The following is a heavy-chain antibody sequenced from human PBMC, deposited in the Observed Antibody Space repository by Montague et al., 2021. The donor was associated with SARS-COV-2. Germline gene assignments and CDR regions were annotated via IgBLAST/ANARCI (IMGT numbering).Heavy chain of an antibody. J-gene: IGHJ4*02. CDR1: GDSISSGTYY. V-gene: IGHV4-61*02. CDR2: IYTSGTT. D-gene: IGHD2-8*02. Sequence: TLSLTCTVSGDSISSGTYYWNWVRQPAGKGLEWIGRIYTSGTTCYNPSLKSRVTMSVDTSKNQFSLRLSSVTAADTAVYYCARDQRAYFTGGNGQPFDYWGQGTLVTVSS. CDR3: ARDQRAYFTGGNGQPFDY.